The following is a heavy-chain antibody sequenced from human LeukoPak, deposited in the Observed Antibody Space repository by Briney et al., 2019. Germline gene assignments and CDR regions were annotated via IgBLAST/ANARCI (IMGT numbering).Heavy chain of an antibody. D-gene: IGHD4-11*01. V-gene: IGHV3-23*01. J-gene: IGHJ6*03. CDR2: ISGSGGST. CDR3: AKGSEINYGAYMDV. CDR1: GFTFSSYA. Sequence: GGSLRLSCAASGFTFSSYAMSWVRQAPGKGREWVSAISGSGGSTYYADSVKGRFTISRDNSKNTLYLQMNSLRAEDTAVYSCAKGSEINYGAYMDVWGKGTTVTVSS.